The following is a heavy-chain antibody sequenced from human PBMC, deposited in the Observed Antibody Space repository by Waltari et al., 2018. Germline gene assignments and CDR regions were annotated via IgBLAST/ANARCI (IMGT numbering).Heavy chain of an antibody. J-gene: IGHJ4*02. D-gene: IGHD3-9*01. Sequence: QLQLQESGPGLVRPSETLALTCSVPAASISSNSYSWGWVRQPPGKGLEWIASIFFTGNTYYNPSLRSRVTMSLDTSKNQFSLHLASVTAVDTAVYFCAVKMSPLWLHPVDSWGQGALVTVSS. CDR3: AVKMSPLWLHPVDS. CDR1: AASISSNSYS. V-gene: IGHV4-39*07. CDR2: IFFTGNT.